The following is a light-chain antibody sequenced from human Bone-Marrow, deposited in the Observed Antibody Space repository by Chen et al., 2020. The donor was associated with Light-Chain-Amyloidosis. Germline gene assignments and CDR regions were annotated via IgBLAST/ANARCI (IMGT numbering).Light chain of an antibody. V-gene: IGLV3-21*02. CDR2: DDI. CDR1: NIGSTS. Sequence: SYVLTQPSSVSVAPGQTATIACGGNNIGSTSVHWYQQTPGQAPLLVVYDDIDRPSGIPERLSGSNSGNTATLNISRVEAGDGADYYCQVWDGSSDRPVFGGGTKLPVL. CDR3: QVWDGSSDRPV. J-gene: IGLJ3*02.